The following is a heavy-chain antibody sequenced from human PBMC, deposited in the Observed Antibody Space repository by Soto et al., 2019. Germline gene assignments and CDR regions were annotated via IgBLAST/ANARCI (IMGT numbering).Heavy chain of an antibody. V-gene: IGHV3-74*01. CDR2: INGVGSVI. CDR1: GFTFRSSW. CDR3: VRDIR. J-gene: IGHJ4*02. Sequence: EVQLVESGGGLVQPGGSLRLSCAASGFTFRSSWMYWVRQSPGKGPVWVSCINGVGSVIYYADSVKGRFTISRDNASDTPYLKTNGLTTEDSAVYYCVRDIRWGQGTLVSVSS.